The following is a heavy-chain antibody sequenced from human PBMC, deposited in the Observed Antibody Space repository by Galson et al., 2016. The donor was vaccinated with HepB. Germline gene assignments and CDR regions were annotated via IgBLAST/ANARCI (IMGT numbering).Heavy chain of an antibody. J-gene: IGHJ6*02. Sequence: SLRLSCAASGFTFSSYDMHWVRQATGKGLEWVSAIGTSGDTYYPGSVKGRFTISRENAKNSLYLQMNTLRAGDTAVYYCARGGGYSGYFGMDVWDQGTTVTVSS. V-gene: IGHV3-13*01. CDR2: IGTSGDT. D-gene: IGHD4-23*01. CDR3: ARGGGYSGYFGMDV. CDR1: GFTFSSYD.